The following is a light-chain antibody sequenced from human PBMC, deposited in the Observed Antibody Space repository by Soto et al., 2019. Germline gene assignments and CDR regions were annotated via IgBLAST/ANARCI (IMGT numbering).Light chain of an antibody. J-gene: IGLJ2*01. V-gene: IGLV1-40*01. CDR2: GNN. CDR3: QSYDSSLSGAV. Sequence: QSVLTQPPSVSGAPGQRVTISCTGSSFNIGAGYDVHWYQQLPGRAPKLLIYGNNNRPSGAPDRFSGSKSGTSASLAITGLQAEDEADYYCQSYDSSLSGAVFGGGTQLTVL. CDR1: SFNIGAGYD.